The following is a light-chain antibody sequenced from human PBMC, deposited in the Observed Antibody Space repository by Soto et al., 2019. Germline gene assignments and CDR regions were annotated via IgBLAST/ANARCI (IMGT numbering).Light chain of an antibody. CDR3: QQYSSSRT. J-gene: IGKJ1*01. CDR2: GGS. CDR1: QSVSSNH. V-gene: IGKV3-20*01. Sequence: DIVLTQSPGTPALSPGERATLSCRASQSVSSNHLAWYQQKPGQAPRLLIYGGSSRATGIPVRFSGSGSETDFTLTITRLEPEDFAVYYCQQYSSSRTFGQGTKVDIK.